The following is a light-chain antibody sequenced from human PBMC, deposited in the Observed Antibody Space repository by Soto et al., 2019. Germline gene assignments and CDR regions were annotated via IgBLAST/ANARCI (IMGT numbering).Light chain of an antibody. V-gene: IGLV1-51*01. Sequence: QSVLTQPPSVSAAPGQKFTISFSGIISNIVNNYVSWYHQLPGTAPKLLIYDNNERASGIPDRFSCCKACTSATLGITGLXTGAEADYYCGKWDSSLSAGSYVFGTGTKSPS. J-gene: IGLJ1*01. CDR3: GKWDSSLSAGSYV. CDR1: ISNIVNNY. CDR2: DNN.